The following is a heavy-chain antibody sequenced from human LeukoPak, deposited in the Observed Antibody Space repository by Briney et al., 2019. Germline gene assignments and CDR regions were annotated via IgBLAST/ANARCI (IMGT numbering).Heavy chain of an antibody. Sequence: EASVKVSCKASGYTFTSHDINWVRQATGQGLEWMGWMNPNSGNTGYAQKFQDRVTMTRNTSISTAYMELSSLESEDTAVYYCASALKRGSAGTLIAYWGQGTLVTVSS. J-gene: IGHJ4*02. D-gene: IGHD6-13*01. CDR2: MNPNSGNT. CDR3: ASALKRGSAGTLIAY. V-gene: IGHV1-8*01. CDR1: GYTFTSHD.